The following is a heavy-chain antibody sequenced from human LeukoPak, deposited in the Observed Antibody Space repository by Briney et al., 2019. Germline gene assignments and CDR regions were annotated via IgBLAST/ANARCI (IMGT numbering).Heavy chain of an antibody. Sequence: PGRSLRLSCTASGFTFGEYAMSWFRQAPGKGLEWVGFIRSKAYGGTTEYAASVKGRFTISRDDSKSIAYLQRNSLKTEDTAVYYCTSGIGRFYSYGYYFDYWGQGTLVTVSS. CDR1: GFTFGEYA. J-gene: IGHJ4*02. CDR3: TSGIGRFYSYGYYFDY. D-gene: IGHD5-18*01. CDR2: IRSKAYGGTT. V-gene: IGHV3-49*03.